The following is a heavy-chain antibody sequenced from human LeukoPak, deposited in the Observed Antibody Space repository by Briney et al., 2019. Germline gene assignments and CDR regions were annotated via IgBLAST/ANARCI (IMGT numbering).Heavy chain of an antibody. D-gene: IGHD6-13*01. J-gene: IGHJ5*01. CDR1: GFTFSSYS. Sequence: GGSLRLSCAASGFTFSSYSMNWVRQAPGKGLEWVSYISSSSSTIYYADSVKGRFTISRDNAKNSLYLQMNSLRAEDTAVYYCARVPGYSSSWFDYWGQGTLVTVSS. CDR2: ISSSSSTI. V-gene: IGHV3-48*01. CDR3: ARVPGYSSSWFDY.